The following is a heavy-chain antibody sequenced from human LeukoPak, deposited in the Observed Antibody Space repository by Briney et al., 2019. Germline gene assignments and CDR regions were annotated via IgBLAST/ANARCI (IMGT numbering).Heavy chain of an antibody. CDR2: ISYDGTKK. J-gene: IGHJ4*02. V-gene: IGHV3-30*03. Sequence: PGGSLRLSCGASGSTFSTYAMHWVRQAPGKGLECVSVISYDGTKKDYADSVKGRFTISRDNSNDTLYLQMNSLRPEDTALYFAAPIKAIFGVDIVSLGAEFEFWGQGTLVTVSS. D-gene: IGHD3-3*02. CDR1: GSTFSTYA. CDR3: APIKAIFGVDIVSLGAEFEF.